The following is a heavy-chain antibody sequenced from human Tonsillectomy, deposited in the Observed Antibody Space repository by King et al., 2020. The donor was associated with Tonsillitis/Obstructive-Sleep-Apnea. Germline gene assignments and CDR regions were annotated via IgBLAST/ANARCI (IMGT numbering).Heavy chain of an antibody. CDR3: AITHQGYPSPLSFFDY. CDR1: GYSFTNYW. Sequence: VQLVESGAEVKKPGESLRISCKGSGYSFTNYWISWVRQMPGKGLEWMGRIDPSDSYTKYSPSFQGHVTISADKSLSTAYLQWNSLKASDTAMYYCAITHQGYPSPLSFFDYWGQGTLVRVSS. V-gene: IGHV5-10-1*03. CDR2: IDPSDSYT. D-gene: IGHD5-12*01. J-gene: IGHJ4*02.